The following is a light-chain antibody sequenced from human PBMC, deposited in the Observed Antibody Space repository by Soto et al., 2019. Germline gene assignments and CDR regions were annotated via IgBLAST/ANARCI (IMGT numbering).Light chain of an antibody. Sequence: QSALTQPASVSGSPGQSITISCTGTSRDVGSYNLVSWYQQHPGKAPKLMIYEVSKRPSGVSNRFSGSKSGNTASLTISGLQAEDEADYYCSSYAGSSIVVFGGGTKLTVL. V-gene: IGLV2-23*02. CDR1: SRDVGSYNL. J-gene: IGLJ2*01. CDR3: SSYAGSSIVV. CDR2: EVS.